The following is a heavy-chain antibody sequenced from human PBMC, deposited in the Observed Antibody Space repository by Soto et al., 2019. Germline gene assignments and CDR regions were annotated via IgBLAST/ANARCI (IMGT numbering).Heavy chain of an antibody. CDR2: ISYDGSDK. V-gene: IGHV3-30-3*01. CDR1: GFIFRRYA. D-gene: IGHD3-22*01. Sequence: GGSLRLSCAASGFIFRRYAMHWVRQAQGKGLEWVTVISYDGSDKYYADSVKGRFTISRDNSKNTLYLQMNSLTTEDTALYYCARDDYDSRSYYGNYYYGMDVWCQGTTVTVSS. J-gene: IGHJ6*02. CDR3: ARDDYDSRSYYGNYYYGMDV.